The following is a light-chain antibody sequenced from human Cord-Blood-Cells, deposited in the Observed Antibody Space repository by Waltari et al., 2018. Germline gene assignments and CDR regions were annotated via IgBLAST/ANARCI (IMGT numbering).Light chain of an antibody. CDR3: QAWDSSVV. Sequence: SYELTQPPSVSVSPGQTASITCPGDKLGDKYACWYQQKPGQSPVLVIYQDSKRPSCIPERFSGSNSGNTATLTISGTQAMDEADYYCQAWDSSVVFGGGTKLTVL. CDR1: KLGDKY. V-gene: IGLV3-1*01. J-gene: IGLJ2*01. CDR2: QDS.